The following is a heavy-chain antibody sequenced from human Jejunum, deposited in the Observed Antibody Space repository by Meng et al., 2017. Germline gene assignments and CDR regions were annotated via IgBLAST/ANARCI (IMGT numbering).Heavy chain of an antibody. D-gene: IGHD1-26*01. Sequence: HVQLQASGPGLVKPSQTLSLTCTVSGDSFKSPDYYWSWIRQPTEKGLEWIGYIYYSGSTYYNPSLKSRVSISGDTSNKQFSLKLTSVTAADTAVYYCARSPYSGSALPFFDYWGQGSLVTVSS. CDR3: ARSPYSGSALPFFDY. V-gene: IGHV4-30-4*01. CDR1: GDSFKSPDYY. CDR2: IYYSGST. J-gene: IGHJ4*02.